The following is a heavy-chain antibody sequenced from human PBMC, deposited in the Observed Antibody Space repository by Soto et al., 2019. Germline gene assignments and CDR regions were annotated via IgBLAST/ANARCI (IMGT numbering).Heavy chain of an antibody. D-gene: IGHD3-10*01. Sequence: VEALKISCKGSGYSFTSYWISWVRQMPGKGLEWMGRIDPSDSYTNYSPSFQGHVTISADKSISTAYLQWSSLKASDTAMYYCARGAYGSGSYYPSAFDIWGQGTMVT. J-gene: IGHJ3*02. CDR2: IDPSDSYT. CDR3: ARGAYGSGSYYPSAFDI. V-gene: IGHV5-10-1*01. CDR1: GYSFTSYW.